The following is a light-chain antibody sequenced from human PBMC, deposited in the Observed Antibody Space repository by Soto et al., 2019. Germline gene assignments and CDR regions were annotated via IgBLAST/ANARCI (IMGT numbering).Light chain of an antibody. Sequence: QSVLTQPPSASGTPGQRVTISCSGRSSNIGSNYVYWYQQVPGTAPKLLIYRNNQRPSGVPDRFSGSKSGTSASLAISGLRSEDYADYYCEGWDDSLSGYVFGTGTKVTVL. V-gene: IGLV1-47*01. CDR3: EGWDDSLSGYV. J-gene: IGLJ1*01. CDR2: RNN. CDR1: SSNIGSNY.